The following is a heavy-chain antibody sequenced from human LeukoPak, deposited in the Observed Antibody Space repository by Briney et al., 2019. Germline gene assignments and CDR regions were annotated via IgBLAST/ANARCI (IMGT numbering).Heavy chain of an antibody. CDR3: ARSRDGPAANDY. D-gene: IGHD2-2*01. V-gene: IGHV4-59*01. CDR1: GGSISSYY. CDR2: IYYSGST. Sequence: SETLSLTCTVSGGSISSYYWSWIRQPPGKGLEWLGYIYYSGSTNYNPSLKSRVTISVDTSKNQFSLKLSSVTAADTAVYYCARSRDGPAANDYWGQGTLVTVSS. J-gene: IGHJ4*02.